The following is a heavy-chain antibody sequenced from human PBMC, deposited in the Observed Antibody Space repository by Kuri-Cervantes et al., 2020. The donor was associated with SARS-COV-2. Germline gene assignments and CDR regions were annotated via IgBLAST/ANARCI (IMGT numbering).Heavy chain of an antibody. CDR2: ISSSGSTI. CDR3: ASPQPSGYSYGHDAFDI. J-gene: IGHJ3*02. CDR1: GFTFSSYG. V-gene: IGHV3-48*04. D-gene: IGHD5-18*01. Sequence: LSLTCAASGFTFSSYGMHWVRQAPGKGLEWVSYISSSGSTIYYADSVKGRFTISRDNAKNSLYLQMNSLRAEDTAVYYCASPQPSGYSYGHDAFDIWGQGTMVTVSS.